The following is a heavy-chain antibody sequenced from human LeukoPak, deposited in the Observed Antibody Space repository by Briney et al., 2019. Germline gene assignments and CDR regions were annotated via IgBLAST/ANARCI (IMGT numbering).Heavy chain of an antibody. D-gene: IGHD6-13*01. CDR3: ARVDTDTAAAEAFDI. J-gene: IGHJ3*02. V-gene: IGHV4-4*02. CDR2: IYHSGST. Sequence: PSGTLSLTCAVSGGSISSSNWWSWVRQPPGKGLEWIGEIYHSGSTNYNPSLKSRVTISVDTSKNQFSLKLSSVTAADTAVYYCARVDTDTAAAEAFDIWGQGTMVTVSS. CDR1: GGSISSSNW.